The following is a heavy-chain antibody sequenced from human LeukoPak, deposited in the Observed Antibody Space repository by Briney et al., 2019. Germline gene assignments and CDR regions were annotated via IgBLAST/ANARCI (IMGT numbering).Heavy chain of an antibody. V-gene: IGHV1-8*01. CDR2: MNPNSGNT. J-gene: IGHJ4*02. CDR3: ARDPYSSSSAGY. Sequence: GASVKVSCKASGYTFTSYDINWVRQATGQGLEWMGWMNPNSGNTGYAQKFQGRVTMTRNTSISTAYMEPSSLRSEDTAVYYCARDPYSSSSAGYWGQGTLVTVSS. CDR1: GYTFTSYD. D-gene: IGHD6-6*01.